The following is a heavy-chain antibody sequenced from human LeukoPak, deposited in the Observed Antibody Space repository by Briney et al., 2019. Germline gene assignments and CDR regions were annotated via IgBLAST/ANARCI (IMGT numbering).Heavy chain of an antibody. CDR3: APMFSGSSLPFDY. J-gene: IGHJ4*02. D-gene: IGHD1-26*01. CDR2: IIPILGIA. CDR1: GGTFSSYA. V-gene: IGHV1-69*04. Sequence: GASVKVSCKASGGTFSSYAISWVRQAPGQGLEWMGRIIPILGIANYAQKFQGRVTMTEDTSTDTAYMELSSLRSEDTAVYYCAPMFSGSSLPFDYWGQGTLVTVSS.